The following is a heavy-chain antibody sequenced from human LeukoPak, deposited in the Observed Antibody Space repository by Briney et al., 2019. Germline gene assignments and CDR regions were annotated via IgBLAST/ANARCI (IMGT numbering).Heavy chain of an antibody. CDR2: IKQDGSEK. V-gene: IGHV3-7*04. D-gene: IGHD3-10*01. CDR1: GFTFSFYW. Sequence: GGSLRLSCAASGFTFSFYWMNWVRQAPGKGLEWVANIKQDGSEKYYVDSVKGRFTISRDNAKNSLYLQMNSLRAEDTAVYYCARYGAGIHWGQGTLVTVSS. CDR3: ARYGAGIH. J-gene: IGHJ4*02.